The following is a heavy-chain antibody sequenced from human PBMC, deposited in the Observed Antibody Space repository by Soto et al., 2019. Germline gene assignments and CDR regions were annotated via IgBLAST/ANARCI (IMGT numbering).Heavy chain of an antibody. D-gene: IGHD6-13*01. V-gene: IGHV3-21*01. CDR3: ARSPGYSSSQTGRSIWSTRDFYYYYMDV. CDR1: GFTFSSYS. J-gene: IGHJ6*03. Sequence: GGSLRLSCAASGFTFSSYSMNWVRQAPGKGLEWVSSISYGDSYIYYTDSVKGRFTISRDNAKNSLYLQMDSLRAEDTAVYYCARSPGYSSSQTGRSIWSTRDFYYYYMDVWGKGTTVTVSS. CDR2: ISYGDSYI.